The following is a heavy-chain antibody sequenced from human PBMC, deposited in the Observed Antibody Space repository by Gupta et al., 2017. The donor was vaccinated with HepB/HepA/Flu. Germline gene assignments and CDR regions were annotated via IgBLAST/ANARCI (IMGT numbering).Heavy chain of an antibody. CDR2: SGSDMRQ. D-gene: IGHD3-3*01. Sequence: EVQLLESGGDLVQPGGSLRLSCAVSGFTIGGNAMSWVRRATGKGLEWVSGSGSDMRQHYTDSVRGRFTISRDNSENRVYLQMNSLRVEDTAVYYCAKDLWFWSGMDVWGKGTTVTVSS. CDR1: GFTIGGNA. J-gene: IGHJ6*03. CDR3: AKDLWFWSGMDV. V-gene: IGHV3-23*01.